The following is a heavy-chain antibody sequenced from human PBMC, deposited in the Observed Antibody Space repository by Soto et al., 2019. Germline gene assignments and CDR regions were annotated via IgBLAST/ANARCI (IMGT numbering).Heavy chain of an antibody. D-gene: IGHD6-19*01. V-gene: IGHV4-39*01. CDR3: ARHVRGIAVAGTYYGMDV. CDR2: IYYSGST. Sequence: KPSETLSLTSPVSGGSISSSSYYWGGIRQPPGKGLEWIGSIYYSGSTYYNPSLKSRVTISVDTSKNQFSLKLSSVTAADTAVYYCARHVRGIAVAGTYYGMDVWGQGTTVTVSS. J-gene: IGHJ6*02. CDR1: GGSISSSSYY.